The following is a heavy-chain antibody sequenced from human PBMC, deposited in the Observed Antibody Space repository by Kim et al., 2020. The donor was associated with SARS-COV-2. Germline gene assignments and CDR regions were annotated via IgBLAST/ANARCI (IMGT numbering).Heavy chain of an antibody. V-gene: IGHV3-74*03. CDR1: GFTFNNYW. CDR3: ARGRGDDYWTVPDAF. Sequence: GGSLRLSCAASGFTFNNYWMHWVRQTPGMGLQWVSRISSGGDSTTYADSVRGRFTISRDHARSTLFLQMNSLRDGDTAVYYCARGRGDDYWTVPDAFWGQGTLVTVSS. D-gene: IGHD3-3*01. CDR2: ISSGGDST. J-gene: IGHJ4*02.